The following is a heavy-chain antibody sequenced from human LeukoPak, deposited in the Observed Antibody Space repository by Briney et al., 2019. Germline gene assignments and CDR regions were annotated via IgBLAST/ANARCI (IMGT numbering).Heavy chain of an antibody. V-gene: IGHV4-30-4*01. Sequence: KASQTLSLTCTVSGGSISSGDYYWSWIRQPPGKGLEWIGYIYYSGSTYYNPSLKSRVTISVDTSKNQFSLKLSSVTAADTAVYYCARDLLNEGNHPDYWGQGTLVTVSS. CDR2: IYYSGST. CDR3: ARDLLNEGNHPDY. CDR1: GGSISSGDYY. D-gene: IGHD4-23*01. J-gene: IGHJ4*02.